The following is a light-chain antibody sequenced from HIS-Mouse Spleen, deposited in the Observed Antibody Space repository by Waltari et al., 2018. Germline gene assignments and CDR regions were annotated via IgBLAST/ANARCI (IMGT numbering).Light chain of an antibody. CDR3: CSYAGSSTWV. CDR2: EGS. CDR1: SSDVGSYNL. V-gene: IGLV2-23*01. Sequence: QSALTQPASVSGSPGQSITISCTGTSSDVGSYNLVSWYQQHPGKALKLVIYEGSKRPSGVFNRFSGSKSGNTASLTISGLQAEDEADYYCCSYAGSSTWVFGGGTKLTVL. J-gene: IGLJ3*02.